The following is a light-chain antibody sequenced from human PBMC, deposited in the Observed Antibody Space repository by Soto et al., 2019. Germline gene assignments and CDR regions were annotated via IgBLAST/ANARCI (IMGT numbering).Light chain of an antibody. CDR1: SSDVGGYNY. J-gene: IGLJ1*01. V-gene: IGLV2-14*01. CDR3: SLYTSSSTYV. CDR2: EVS. Sequence: QSVLTQPASLSGSPGQSITISCTGTSSDVGGYNYVSWYQQHPGKAPKLMIYEVSNRPSGVSNRFSGSKSGNTASLTISGLQAEDEADYYCSLYTSSSTYVVGTGTKVTVL.